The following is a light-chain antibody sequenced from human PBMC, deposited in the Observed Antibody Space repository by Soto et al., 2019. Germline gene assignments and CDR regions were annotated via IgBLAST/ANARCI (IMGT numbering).Light chain of an antibody. CDR3: QQYNNWPPVT. Sequence: EIVMTQSPGTLSLSPGERATLSCRASQSVSINLAWYQQKPGQAPRLLIYGASTRATGIPARFSGSGSGTEFTLTVSSLQSEDFAVYYCQQYNNWPPVTFGQGTKVDI. J-gene: IGKJ1*01. CDR1: QSVSIN. V-gene: IGKV3-15*01. CDR2: GAS.